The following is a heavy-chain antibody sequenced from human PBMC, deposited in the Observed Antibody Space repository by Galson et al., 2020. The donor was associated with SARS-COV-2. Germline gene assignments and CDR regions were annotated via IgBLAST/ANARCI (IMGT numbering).Heavy chain of an antibody. CDR3: ARRRATIG. CDR2: IYYTGTT. J-gene: IGHJ4*02. Sequence: SETLSLTCTVSGGSISYNDYYWDWIRQPPGKGLEWIGSIYYTGTTYYNPSLQSRVSISVDTSRDQFSLKLTSAAAADTAVYFCARRRATIGWGQGILVTVSA. D-gene: IGHD1-26*01. V-gene: IGHV4-39*01. CDR1: GGSISYNDYY.